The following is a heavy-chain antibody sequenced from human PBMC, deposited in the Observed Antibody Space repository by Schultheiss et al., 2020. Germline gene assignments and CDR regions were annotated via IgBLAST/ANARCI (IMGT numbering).Heavy chain of an antibody. Sequence: SQTLSLTCTVSGGSISSSSYYWGWIRQPPGKGLEWIGEINHSGSTNYNPSLKSRVTISVDRSKKQFSLKLSSVTAADTAVYYCSFGVRVVRGVIYGMDVWGQGTTVTVSS. V-gene: IGHV4-39*07. CDR1: GGSISSSSYY. CDR2: INHSGST. CDR3: SFGVRVVRGVIYGMDV. J-gene: IGHJ6*02. D-gene: IGHD3-10*01.